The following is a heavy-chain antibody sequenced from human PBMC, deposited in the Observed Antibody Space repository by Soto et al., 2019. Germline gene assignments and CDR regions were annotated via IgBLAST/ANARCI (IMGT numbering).Heavy chain of an antibody. V-gene: IGHV5-51*01. CDR2: IYPADSDT. Sequence: GESLKISCKGSGYSFPSDWIGWVRQMPGKGLEWMGSIYPADSDTRYSPSFQGQVTISADKSIRTAYLQWSSLKASDSAIYYCARIPHSTTSYYYYGMDVWGQGTTVTVSS. D-gene: IGHD2-2*01. J-gene: IGHJ6*02. CDR1: GYSFPSDW. CDR3: ARIPHSTTSYYYYGMDV.